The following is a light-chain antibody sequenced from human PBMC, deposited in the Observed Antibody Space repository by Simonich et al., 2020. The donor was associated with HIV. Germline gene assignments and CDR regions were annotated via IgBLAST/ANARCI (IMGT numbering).Light chain of an antibody. Sequence: DIVMTQSPDSLAVSLGERATINCNSSQSVLYSSNNNNYLAWYQQKPGQPPKLLIYWASTRASGVPDRFSGSGSGTDFTLTISSLQAEDVALYYCQQYYTTPFTFGPGTKVDIK. J-gene: IGKJ3*01. CDR1: QSVLYSSNNNNY. CDR2: WAS. CDR3: QQYYTTPFT. V-gene: IGKV4-1*01.